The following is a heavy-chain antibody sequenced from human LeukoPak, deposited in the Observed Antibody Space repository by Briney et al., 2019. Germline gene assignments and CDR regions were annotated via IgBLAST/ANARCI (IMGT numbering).Heavy chain of an antibody. D-gene: IGHD3-22*01. CDR1: GDSVSSNSAA. Sequence: SQTLSPTCAISGDSVSSNSAAWNWIRQSPSRGLEWLGRTYYRSKWYNDYAVSVKSRITINPDTSKNQFSLQLNSVTPEDTAVYYCAREGDAYDSSGNFDYWGQGTLVTVSS. V-gene: IGHV6-1*01. J-gene: IGHJ4*02. CDR2: TYYRSKWYN. CDR3: AREGDAYDSSGNFDY.